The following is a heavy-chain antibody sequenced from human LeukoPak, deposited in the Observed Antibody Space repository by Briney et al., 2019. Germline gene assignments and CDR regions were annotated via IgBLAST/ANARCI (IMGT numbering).Heavy chain of an antibody. CDR1: GGSISSYY. J-gene: IGHJ5*02. CDR3: ARHPGWAARGTGNWFDP. Sequence: PSETLSLTCTVSGGSISSYYWSWIRQPPGKGLEWIGYIYYSGSTNYNPSLKSRVTISVDTSKNQFSLKLSSVTAADTAVYYCARHPGWAARGTGNWFDPWGQGTLVTVSS. CDR2: IYYSGST. D-gene: IGHD2-15*01. V-gene: IGHV4-59*08.